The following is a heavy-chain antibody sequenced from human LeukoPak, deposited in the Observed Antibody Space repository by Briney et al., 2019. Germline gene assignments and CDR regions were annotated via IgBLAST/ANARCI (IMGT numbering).Heavy chain of an antibody. V-gene: IGHV4-59*01. J-gene: IGHJ1*01. CDR3: GRVMTKYYDSSGYYLPPAEYFQH. Sequence: SETLSLTCTVSGGSISSYYWSWIRQPPGKGLEWIGYIYYSGSTNYNPSLKSRVTISVDTSKNQFSLKLSSVTAADTAVYYCGRVMTKYYDSSGYYLPPAEYFQHWGQGTLVTVSS. CDR1: GGSISSYY. D-gene: IGHD3-22*01. CDR2: IYYSGST.